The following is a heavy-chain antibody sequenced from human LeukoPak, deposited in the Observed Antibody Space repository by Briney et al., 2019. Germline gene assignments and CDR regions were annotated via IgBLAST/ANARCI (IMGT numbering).Heavy chain of an antibody. CDR2: INSDDSRT. CDR3: ARGLVHDTSGYYSDY. Sequence: XLRLSCAXXXXXXXXXWMXXXRQAPXXXLXXXXXINSDDSRTTYADSVKGRFTISRDNAKNTLYLQMNSLRAEDTAVYYCARGLVHDTSGYYSDYWGQGTLVTVSS. V-gene: IGHV3-74*01. D-gene: IGHD3-22*01. J-gene: IGHJ4*02. CDR1: XXXXXXXW.